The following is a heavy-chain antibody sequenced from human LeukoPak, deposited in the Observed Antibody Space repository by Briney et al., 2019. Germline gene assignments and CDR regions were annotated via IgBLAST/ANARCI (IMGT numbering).Heavy chain of an antibody. D-gene: IGHD2-2*01. Sequence: SETLSLTCTVSGGSISNYFWSWIRQPPGKGLEWIGYIYYSRNTNYNPSLKSRVTISVDTSKNQFSLKVTSATAADTAVYYCARGGQNCSSTSCYRFRRLNWFDPWGQRTLVTVSS. CDR2: IYYSRNT. J-gene: IGHJ5*02. V-gene: IGHV4-59*01. CDR3: ARGGQNCSSTSCYRFRRLNWFDP. CDR1: GGSISNYF.